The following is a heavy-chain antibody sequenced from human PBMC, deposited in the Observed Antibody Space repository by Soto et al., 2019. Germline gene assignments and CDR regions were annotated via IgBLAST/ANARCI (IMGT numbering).Heavy chain of an antibody. CDR2: ISVHNGNT. Sequence: ASVKVSCKASGYSFTRYGISWVRQAPGQGLEWMGWISVHNGNTNYAQKVQGRITMTTDTSTSTAYMELRSLRSDDTAVYYCAREDYGSLAFDYWGQGTPVTV. D-gene: IGHD4-17*01. CDR3: AREDYGSLAFDY. CDR1: GYSFTRYG. J-gene: IGHJ4*02. V-gene: IGHV1-18*01.